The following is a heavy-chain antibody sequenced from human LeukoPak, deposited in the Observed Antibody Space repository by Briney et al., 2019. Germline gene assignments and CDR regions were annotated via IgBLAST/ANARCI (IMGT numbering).Heavy chain of an antibody. CDR2: IYYSGSP. CDR1: GGSISSSSYY. D-gene: IGHD3-22*01. Sequence: SETLSLTCTVSGGSISSSSYYCGWIRQPPGKGLVWIGSIYYSGSPYYHPSLKSRVTISVDSSKNQFSLKLSSLTAADTAVYYCARHGSEGYYYDSSGYYPSGNWFDPWGQGTLVTVSS. J-gene: IGHJ5*02. CDR3: ARHGSEGYYYDSSGYYPSGNWFDP. V-gene: IGHV4-39*01.